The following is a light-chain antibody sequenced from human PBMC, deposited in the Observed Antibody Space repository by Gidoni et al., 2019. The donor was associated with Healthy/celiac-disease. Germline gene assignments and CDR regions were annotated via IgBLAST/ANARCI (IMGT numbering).Light chain of an antibody. V-gene: IGKV1-5*03. CDR1: QSISSW. Sequence: DIQMTQSPSTLSASVGDRVTITCRARQSISSWLAWYQQKPGKAPKLLIYKASSLESGVPSRFSGSGSGTEFTLTISSLQPDDFATYYCQQYNSSLFTFGPGTKVDIK. J-gene: IGKJ3*01. CDR3: QQYNSSLFT. CDR2: KAS.